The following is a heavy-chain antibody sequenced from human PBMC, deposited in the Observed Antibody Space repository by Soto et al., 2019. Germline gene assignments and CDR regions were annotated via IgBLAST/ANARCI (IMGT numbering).Heavy chain of an antibody. Sequence: PGGSLRLSCAASGFTFSSYAMHWVRQAPGKGLEWVAVISYDGSNKYYADSVKGRFTISRDNSKNTLYLQMNSLRAEDTAVYYCARADGDFLRDPPLRFDPWGQGTLVTVSS. CDR1: GFTFSSYA. J-gene: IGHJ5*02. V-gene: IGHV3-30-3*01. CDR2: ISYDGSNK. CDR3: ARADGDFLRDPPLRFDP. D-gene: IGHD3-3*01.